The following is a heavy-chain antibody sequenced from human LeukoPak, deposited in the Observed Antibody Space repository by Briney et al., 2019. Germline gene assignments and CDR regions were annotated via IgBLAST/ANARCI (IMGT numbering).Heavy chain of an antibody. CDR3: AGGVLPYYFDY. CDR1: GITVSSNY. J-gene: IGHJ4*02. Sequence: GGSLRLSCAASGITVSSNYMTWVRQAPRKGLEWVSVIYKGGNTYYTDSVKGRFTISRDNSKNTLYLQMNSLRDEDTAVYYCAGGVLPYYFDYWGQGTLVTVSS. V-gene: IGHV3-66*01. CDR2: IYKGGNT.